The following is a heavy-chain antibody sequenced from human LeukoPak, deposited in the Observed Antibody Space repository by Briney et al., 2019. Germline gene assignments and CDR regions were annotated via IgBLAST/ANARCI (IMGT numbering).Heavy chain of an antibody. CDR1: GGSIGSYY. CDR2: IYYSGST. V-gene: IGHV4-59*01. J-gene: IGHJ4*02. CDR3: ARESVAASFDY. D-gene: IGHD6-13*01. Sequence: SETLSLTCTVSGGSIGSYYWSWIRQPPGKGLEWIGYIYYSGSTNYNPSLKSRVTISVDTSKNQFSLKLSSVTAADTAVYYCARESVAASFDYWGQGTLVTVSS.